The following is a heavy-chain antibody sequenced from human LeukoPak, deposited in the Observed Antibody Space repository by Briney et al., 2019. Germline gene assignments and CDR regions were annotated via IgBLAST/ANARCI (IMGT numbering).Heavy chain of an antibody. CDR3: ARDVMAARPCYFDC. V-gene: IGHV4-59*01. CDR1: GASISSYY. Sequence: SETLSLTCTVPGASISSYYWSWIRQPPGKGLEWIGYIYYSGSTNYNPSLKSRVTISVDTSKNQFSLKLSSVTAAHTAVYYCARDVMAARPCYFDCWRQRTLVTVSS. D-gene: IGHD6-6*01. J-gene: IGHJ4*02. CDR2: IYYSGST.